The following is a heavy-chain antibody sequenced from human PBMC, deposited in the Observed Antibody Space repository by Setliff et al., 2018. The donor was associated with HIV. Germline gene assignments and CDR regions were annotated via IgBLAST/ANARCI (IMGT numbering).Heavy chain of an antibody. D-gene: IGHD2-2*01. V-gene: IGHV3-74*01. J-gene: IGHJ4*02. CDR3: VKGDCTSSSCELEY. CDR1: GFTLSSNW. CDR2: INEDGKTT. Sequence: GGSLRLSCAGSGFTLSSNWMHWVRQAPGEGLVWVSRINEDGKTTNYADSVKGRFTIFRDNAKNTLYLQMNSLRIEDTAFYHWVKGDCTSSSCELEYWGQGTLVTVSS.